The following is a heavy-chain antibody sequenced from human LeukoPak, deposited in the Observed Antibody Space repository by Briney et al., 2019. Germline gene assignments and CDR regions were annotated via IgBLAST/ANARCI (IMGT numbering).Heavy chain of an antibody. D-gene: IGHD3-10*01. Sequence: GGSLRLSCAASGFTFSCYGMSWVRQAPGKGLEWVSAISGSGGDTYYADSVKGRFTISRDSSKNTLYLQMHSLRVEDTALYFCADGSIPYWYFALWGRGTLVTVSS. J-gene: IGHJ2*01. V-gene: IGHV3-23*01. CDR1: GFTFSCYG. CDR3: ADGSIPYWYFAL. CDR2: ISGSGGDT.